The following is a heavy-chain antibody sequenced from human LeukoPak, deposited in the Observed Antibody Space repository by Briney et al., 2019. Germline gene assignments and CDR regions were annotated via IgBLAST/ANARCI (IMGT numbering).Heavy chain of an antibody. CDR2: IIPTFGTA. CDR3: ASTPTWSGYFHAYYYYMDV. V-gene: IGHV1-69*05. D-gene: IGHD3-3*01. Sequence: SSVTVSCKASGGTFSSYAISRVRQPPGQGLAWMGGIIPTFGTANYAQKFQGRVTITTDESTSTAYMELSSLRSEDTAVYYCASTPTWSGYFHAYYYYMDVWGKGTTVTVSS. J-gene: IGHJ6*03. CDR1: GGTFSSYA.